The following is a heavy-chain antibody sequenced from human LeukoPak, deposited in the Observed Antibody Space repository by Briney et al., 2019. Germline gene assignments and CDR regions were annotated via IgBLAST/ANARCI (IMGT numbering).Heavy chain of an antibody. J-gene: IGHJ6*03. Sequence: GGSVRLSCAASGFTFSSYSMNWVRQAPGKGLEWVSSVSSSSSYIYYADSVKGRFTISRDNAKNSLYLQMNSLRAEDTAVYYCARDTQAYMDVWGKGTTVTVSS. D-gene: IGHD2-15*01. V-gene: IGHV3-21*01. CDR2: VSSSSSYI. CDR1: GFTFSSYS. CDR3: ARDTQAYMDV.